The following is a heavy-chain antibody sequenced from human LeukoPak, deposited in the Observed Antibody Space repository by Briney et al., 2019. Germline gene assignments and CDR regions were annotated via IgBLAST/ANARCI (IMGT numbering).Heavy chain of an antibody. V-gene: IGHV2-5*01. CDR2: TYWIADK. D-gene: IGHD6-13*01. J-gene: IGHJ4*02. CDR1: GFSLSASGVG. Sequence: FGPTVAKLTQTLTLTCTFSGFSLSASGVGVGWIRQPPGKALEWLALTYWIADKPYKPSLKSRLTITKNTSQNQVVLRMTNMDPVDTATYYCAHSPTYRVYVFDHWGEGTVGTVSS. CDR3: AHSPTYRVYVFDH.